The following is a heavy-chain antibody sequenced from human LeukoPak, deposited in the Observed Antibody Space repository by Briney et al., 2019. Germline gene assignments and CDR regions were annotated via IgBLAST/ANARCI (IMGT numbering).Heavy chain of an antibody. D-gene: IGHD1-26*01. CDR3: ARVQWELRGVGSYFDY. CDR1: GFTFSSYW. J-gene: IGHJ4*02. V-gene: IGHV3-7*01. CDR2: IKQDGSEK. Sequence: QPGGSLRLSCAASGFTFSSYWMSWVRQAPGKGLEWVVNIKQDGSEKYSVDSVKGRFTISRDNAKNSLYLQMNSLRAEDTAVYYCARVQWELRGVGSYFDYWGQGTLVTVSS.